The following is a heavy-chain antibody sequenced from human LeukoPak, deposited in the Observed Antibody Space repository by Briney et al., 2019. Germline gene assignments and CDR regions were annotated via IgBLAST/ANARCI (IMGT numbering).Heavy chain of an antibody. CDR3: ARTGSSRWHGHHYYFDY. D-gene: IGHD6-13*01. CDR2: INGDNGNT. CDR1: GYTITSYA. Sequence: ASVKVSCKASGYTITSYAIHWVRQAPGQRLEWMGWINGDNGNTKYSQKFQGRVTITGDASASTAYMELSSLRSEDTAVFYCARTGSSRWHGHHYYFDYWGQGTLVTVSS. V-gene: IGHV1-3*01. J-gene: IGHJ4*02.